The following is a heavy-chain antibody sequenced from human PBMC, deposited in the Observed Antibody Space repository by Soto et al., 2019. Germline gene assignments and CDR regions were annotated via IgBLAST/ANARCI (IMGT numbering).Heavy chain of an antibody. CDR2: INDNSSVI. Sequence: PGGSLRLSCAASGFTFSTYSINWVRQAPGKGLEWISYINDNSSVIYYADAVKGRFTISRDNAKNSLYLQMNSLRDEDTAVYYCARDRDAYCSKGICSGPYFDYWGQGTLVTVSS. J-gene: IGHJ4*02. CDR1: GFTFSTYS. D-gene: IGHD2-8*01. V-gene: IGHV3-48*02. CDR3: ARDRDAYCSKGICSGPYFDY.